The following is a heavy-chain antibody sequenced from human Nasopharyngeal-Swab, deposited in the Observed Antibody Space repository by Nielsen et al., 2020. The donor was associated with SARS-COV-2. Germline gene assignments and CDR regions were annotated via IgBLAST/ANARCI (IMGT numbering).Heavy chain of an antibody. J-gene: IGHJ6*02. CDR2: IRSKVNSYAT. CDR1: GFTFSGSA. Sequence: GGSLRLSCAASGFTFSGSAMHWVRQASGKGLEWVGRIRSKVNSYATAYAASVKGRFTISRDDSKNTAYLQMNSLKTEDTAVYYCTRRAMVSRYYYYYGMDVWGQGTTVTVSS. V-gene: IGHV3-73*01. D-gene: IGHD5-18*01. CDR3: TRRAMVSRYYYYYGMDV.